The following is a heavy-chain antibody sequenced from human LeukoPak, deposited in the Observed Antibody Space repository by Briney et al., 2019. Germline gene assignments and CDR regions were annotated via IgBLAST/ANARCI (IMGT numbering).Heavy chain of an antibody. V-gene: IGHV3-53*01. CDR1: GFTVRSNY. CDR3: AKFGLAGSGRYHDAFDI. J-gene: IGHJ3*02. D-gene: IGHD3-10*01. Sequence: GGSLRLSCAASGFTVRSNYMSWVRQAPGKGLEWVSVIYSGGSTYYADSVKGRSTISRDNSKNTLYLQMNSLRAEDTAVYYCAKFGLAGSGRYHDAFDIWGQGTMVTVSS. CDR2: IYSGGST.